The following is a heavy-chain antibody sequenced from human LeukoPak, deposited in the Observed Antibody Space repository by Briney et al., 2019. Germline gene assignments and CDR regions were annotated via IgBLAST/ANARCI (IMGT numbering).Heavy chain of an antibody. Sequence: ASVKVSCKASGGTFSSYAISWVRQAPGQGLEWMGIINPSGGSTSYAQKFQGRVTMTRDMSTSTVYMELSSLRSEDTAVYYCARGQSQSSSPDRYNWFDPWGQGTLVTASS. J-gene: IGHJ5*02. CDR2: INPSGGST. CDR3: ARGQSQSSSPDRYNWFDP. CDR1: GGTFSSYA. V-gene: IGHV1-46*01. D-gene: IGHD6-13*01.